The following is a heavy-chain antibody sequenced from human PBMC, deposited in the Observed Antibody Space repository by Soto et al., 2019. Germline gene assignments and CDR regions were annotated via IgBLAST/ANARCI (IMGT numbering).Heavy chain of an antibody. J-gene: IGHJ4*02. CDR3: ARARRSGRYSY. D-gene: IGHD3-10*01. CDR1: GGTFSSYT. CDR2: IIPILGIA. V-gene: IGHV1-69*02. Sequence: QVQLVQSGAEVKKPGSSVKVSSKASGGTFSSYTISWVRQAPGQGLEWMGRIIPILGIANYAQKFQGRVTITADKSTSTAYMELSSLRSEDTAVYYCARARRSGRYSYWGQGTLVTVSS.